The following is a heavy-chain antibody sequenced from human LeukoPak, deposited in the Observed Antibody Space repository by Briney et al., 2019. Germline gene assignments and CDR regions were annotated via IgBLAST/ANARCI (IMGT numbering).Heavy chain of an antibody. Sequence: SVKVSCKASGFTFTSSAVQWVRQAREQRLEWIGWIVVGSGNTNYAQKFQERVTITRDMSTSTAYMELSSLRSEDTAVYYCAAVYNWNDADWFDPWGQGTLATVSS. CDR2: IVVGSGNT. J-gene: IGHJ5*02. V-gene: IGHV1-58*01. CDR1: GFTFTSSA. D-gene: IGHD1-1*01. CDR3: AAVYNWNDADWFDP.